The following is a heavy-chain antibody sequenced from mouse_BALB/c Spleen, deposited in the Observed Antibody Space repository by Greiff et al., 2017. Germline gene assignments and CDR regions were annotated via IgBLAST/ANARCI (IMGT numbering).Heavy chain of an antibody. D-gene: IGHD1-1*01. Sequence: EVQGVESGGGLVQPGGSRKLSCAASGFTFSSFGMHWVRQAPEKGLEWVAYISSGSSTIYYADTVKGRFTISRDNPKNTLFLQMTSLRSEDTAMYYCARHGSSFFDYWGQGTTLTVSS. J-gene: IGHJ2*01. CDR2: ISSGSSTI. CDR3: ARHGSSFFDY. CDR1: GFTFSSFG. V-gene: IGHV5-17*02.